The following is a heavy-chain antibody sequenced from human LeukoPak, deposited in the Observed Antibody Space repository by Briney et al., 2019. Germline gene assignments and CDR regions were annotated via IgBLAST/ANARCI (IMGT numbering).Heavy chain of an antibody. CDR1: GFTFSRHA. J-gene: IGHJ4*02. Sequence: GRSLRLSCAASGFTFSRHAMHWVRQAPGKGLEYVSAISSSGGSTYYGNSVKGRFTISRDNSKNTLYLQMGSLRTDDMAVYYCAREAVGAAIDYWGQGTLVTLSS. CDR3: AREAVGAAIDY. D-gene: IGHD1-26*01. V-gene: IGHV3-64*01. CDR2: ISSSGGST.